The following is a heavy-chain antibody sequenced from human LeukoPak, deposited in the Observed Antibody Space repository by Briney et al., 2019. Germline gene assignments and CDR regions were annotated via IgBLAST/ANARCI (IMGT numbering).Heavy chain of an antibody. CDR1: GFALSFHA. Sequence: PGGSLRLSCAASGFALSFHALHWVRQSPGKGLEWVAAISYDGTNKFYADSVKGRFTVSRDNSQKTMFLEMNSLRLEDTAVYSCARGMTASLRANAGFDIWGQGTTVAVSS. J-gene: IGHJ3*02. CDR2: ISYDGTNK. D-gene: IGHD2-21*02. V-gene: IGHV3-30*04. CDR3: ARGMTASLRANAGFDI.